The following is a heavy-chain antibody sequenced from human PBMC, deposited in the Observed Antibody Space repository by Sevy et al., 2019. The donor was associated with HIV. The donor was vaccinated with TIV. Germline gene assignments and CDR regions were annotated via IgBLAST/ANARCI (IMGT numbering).Heavy chain of an antibody. CDR1: GYTFTTYG. J-gene: IGHJ4*02. D-gene: IGHD3-16*01. CDR2: ISGYTGNT. V-gene: IGHV1-18*01. CDR3: ARDKPQGVVIIPGSMWGGVDY. Sequence: ASVKVSCAASGYTFTTYGISWVRQAPGQGLEWMGWISGYTGNTNLARSFQGRVTMTTDTSTSTAYMELRSLTSDDTAVYYCARDKPQGVVIIPGSMWGGVDYWGQGTLVTVSS.